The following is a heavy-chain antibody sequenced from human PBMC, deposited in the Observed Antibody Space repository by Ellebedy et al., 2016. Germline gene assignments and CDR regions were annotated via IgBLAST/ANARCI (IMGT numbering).Heavy chain of an antibody. CDR1: GYTFTSYY. CDR3: ARDVHSSSGSFNWFNP. D-gene: IGHD6-6*01. V-gene: IGHV1-46*01. CDR2: INPSGGST. Sequence: ASVKVSXXASGYTFTSYYMHWVRQAPGQGLEWMGIINPSGGSTSYAQKFQGRVTMTRDTSTSTVYMELSSLRSEDTAVYYCARDVHSSSGSFNWFNPWGQGTLVTVSS. J-gene: IGHJ5*02.